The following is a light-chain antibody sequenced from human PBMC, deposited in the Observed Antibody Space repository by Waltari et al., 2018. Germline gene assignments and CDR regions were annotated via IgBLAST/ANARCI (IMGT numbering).Light chain of an antibody. J-gene: IGKJ3*01. CDR1: QGISNY. Sequence: IQMTQSPSSLPASVGDRFPITCRASQGISNYLAWYQQKPGKVPKLLIYAASTLQSGVPSRFSVSGSGTDFTLTISSLQPEDVATYYCQKYNSAPLTFGPGTKVDIK. V-gene: IGKV1-27*01. CDR2: AAS. CDR3: QKYNSAPLT.